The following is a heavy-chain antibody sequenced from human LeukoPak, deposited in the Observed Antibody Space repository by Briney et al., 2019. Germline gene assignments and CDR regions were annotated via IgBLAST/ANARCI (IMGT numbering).Heavy chain of an antibody. J-gene: IGHJ4*02. CDR1: GFTFRASH. D-gene: IGHD2-15*01. CDR2: ISSSGSTI. V-gene: IGHV3-11*01. CDR3: ARDPYSD. Sequence: VGSLRLSCAAPGFTFRASHMSCIRQAQGEGLEWVSYISSSGSTISYANSVKGRFTISKNNAKNSLYLQMNSLRAEDTAVYYCARDPYSDWGQGTLVTVSS.